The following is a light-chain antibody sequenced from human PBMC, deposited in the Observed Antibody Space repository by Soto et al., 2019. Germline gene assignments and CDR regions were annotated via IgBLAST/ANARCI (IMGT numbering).Light chain of an antibody. J-gene: IGKJ5*01. V-gene: IGKV3-15*01. CDR2: DAS. Sequence: EIVLTQSPATLSLSPGERATLSCRASQSVSSYLAWYQQKPGQAPRLLIYDASNRATGIPARFSGSGSGTEFTLTISSLQSEDFAVYYCQHYHNRPAITFGQGTRLEIK. CDR3: QHYHNRPAIT. CDR1: QSVSSY.